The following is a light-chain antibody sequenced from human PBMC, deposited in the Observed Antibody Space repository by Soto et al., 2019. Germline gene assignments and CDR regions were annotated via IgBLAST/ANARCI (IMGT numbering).Light chain of an antibody. CDR3: CSYTSSSAYVV. CDR2: DVS. J-gene: IGLJ2*01. Sequence: QSVLTQPASVSGSPGQSSTISCTGTSSDVGGYNYVSWYQHHPGKAPKLMLSDVSNRPSGVSNRFSGSKSGNTASLTISGLQADDEADYYCCSYTSSSAYVVFGGGTKVTVL. V-gene: IGLV2-14*03. CDR1: SSDVGGYNY.